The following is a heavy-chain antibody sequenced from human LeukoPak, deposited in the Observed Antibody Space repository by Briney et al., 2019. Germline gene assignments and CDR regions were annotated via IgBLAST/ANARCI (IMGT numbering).Heavy chain of an antibody. Sequence: PSETLSLTCTVSGGSISSYYWSWIRQPPGKGLEWIGYIYYSGSTNYNPSLKSRVTISVDTSKNQFSLKLSSVTAADTAVYYCAREQWLVFGGFDPWGQGTLVSVSS. CDR2: IYYSGST. CDR1: GGSISSYY. D-gene: IGHD6-19*01. J-gene: IGHJ5*02. V-gene: IGHV4-59*01. CDR3: AREQWLVFGGFDP.